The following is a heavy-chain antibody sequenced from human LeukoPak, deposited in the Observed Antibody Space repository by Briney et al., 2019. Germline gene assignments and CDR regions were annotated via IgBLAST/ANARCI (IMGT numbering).Heavy chain of an antibody. CDR2: IIPILGIA. CDR1: GGTFSSYA. CDR3: ARDRYCSGGSCYPYYYYYGMDV. D-gene: IGHD2-15*01. V-gene: IGHV1-69*04. J-gene: IGHJ6*02. Sequence: GASVKVSCKASGGTFSSYAISWVRQAPGQGLEWVGRIIPILGIANYAQKFQGRVTITADKSTSTAYMELSSLRSEDTAVYYCARDRYCSGGSCYPYYYYYGMDVWGQGTTVTVSS.